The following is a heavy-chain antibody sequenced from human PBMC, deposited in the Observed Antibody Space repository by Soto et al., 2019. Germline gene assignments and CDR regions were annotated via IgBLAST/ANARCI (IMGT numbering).Heavy chain of an antibody. V-gene: IGHV3-9*01. CDR3: AKGPANYYGAGSYCDY. CDR2: ISWNSGSI. CDR1: GFTFDDYT. D-gene: IGHD3-10*01. Sequence: GGSLRLSCVASGFTFDDYTMHWVRQAPGKGLEWVSGISWNSGSINYADSVKGRFSFSRDNAKFSLYLQMNSLRPEDTALYYCAKGPANYYGAGSYCDYLGQGTLVTVSS. J-gene: IGHJ4*02.